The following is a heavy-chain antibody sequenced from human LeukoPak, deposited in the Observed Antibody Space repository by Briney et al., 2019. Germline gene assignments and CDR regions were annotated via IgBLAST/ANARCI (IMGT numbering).Heavy chain of an antibody. Sequence: PGGSLRLSCAASGFTFSSYAMNWVRQAPGKGLEWVSAITSAGNTYYADSVKGPFTISRDSSKNTLYLQMNSLRSEDTAVYYCAKGGGPYHLPTDYWGQGTLVIVSS. V-gene: IGHV3-23*01. CDR3: AKGGGPYHLPTDY. J-gene: IGHJ4*02. CDR2: ITSAGNT. D-gene: IGHD2-2*01. CDR1: GFTFSSYA.